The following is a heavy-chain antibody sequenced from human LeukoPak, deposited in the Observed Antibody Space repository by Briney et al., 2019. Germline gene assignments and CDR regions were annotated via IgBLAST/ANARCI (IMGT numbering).Heavy chain of an antibody. CDR1: GGSVSSTSYY. Sequence: SETLSLTCAVSGGSVSSTSYYWIWLRQPPGKGLEWIGYIYYSGSTNYNPSLKSRVTISVDTSKNQFSLKLTSVTAADTAVYYCARRGGSGSSFDYWGQGALVTVSS. J-gene: IGHJ4*02. D-gene: IGHD3-10*01. CDR3: ARRGGSGSSFDY. V-gene: IGHV4-61*01. CDR2: IYYSGST.